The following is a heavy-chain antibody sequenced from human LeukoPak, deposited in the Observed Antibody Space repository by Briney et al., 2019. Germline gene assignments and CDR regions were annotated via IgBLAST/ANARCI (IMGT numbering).Heavy chain of an antibody. CDR3: ARFITMIVVVNSKTLDV. V-gene: IGHV3-7*01. J-gene: IGHJ6*02. CDR1: GFTFSSYW. CDR2: IKQDGSEK. D-gene: IGHD3-22*01. Sequence: GGSLRLSCAASGFTFSSYWMSWVRQAPGKGLEWVANIKQDGSEKYYVDSVKGRFTISRDNAKNSLYLQMNSLRAEDTAVYYCARFITMIVVVNSKTLDVWGQGTTVTVSS.